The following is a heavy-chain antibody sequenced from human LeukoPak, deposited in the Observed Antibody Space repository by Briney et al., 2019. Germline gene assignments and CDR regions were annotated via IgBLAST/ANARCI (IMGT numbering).Heavy chain of an antibody. Sequence: GASVKVSRKASGYTFTGYYMHWVRQAPGQGLEWMGWINPNSGGTNYAQKFQGRVTMTRDTSISTAYMELSRLRSDDTAVYYCARDSIVVVPASWQGYWGQGTLVTVSS. J-gene: IGHJ4*02. CDR3: ARDSIVVVPASWQGY. CDR1: GYTFTGYY. V-gene: IGHV1-2*02. D-gene: IGHD2-2*01. CDR2: INPNSGGT.